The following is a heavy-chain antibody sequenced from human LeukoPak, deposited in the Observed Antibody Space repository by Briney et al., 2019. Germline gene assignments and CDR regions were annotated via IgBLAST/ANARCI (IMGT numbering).Heavy chain of an antibody. Sequence: HPGGSLRLSCAASGFTFSSYAMSWVRQAPGKGLEWVSAISGSGGSTYYADSVKGRFTISRDNSKNTLYLQMNSLRAEDTAVYYCAKVRAVAVSAFDIWGQGTMVIVSS. V-gene: IGHV3-23*01. D-gene: IGHD6-19*01. J-gene: IGHJ3*02. CDR3: AKVRAVAVSAFDI. CDR2: ISGSGGST. CDR1: GFTFSSYA.